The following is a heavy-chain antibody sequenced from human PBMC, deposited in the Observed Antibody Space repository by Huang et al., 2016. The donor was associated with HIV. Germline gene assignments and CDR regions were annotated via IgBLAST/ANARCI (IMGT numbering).Heavy chain of an antibody. D-gene: IGHD3-22*01. CDR1: GFTFSSYG. V-gene: IGHV3-30*02. J-gene: IGHJ4*02. CDR2: IHYDGSNR. Sequence: QVQLVESGGGVVQPGGSLRLSCAASGFTFSSYGRHWVRQALGKGLEWVAFIHYDGSNRYYADSVKGRFTISRDNSKNTLYLQMNSLRAEDTAVYFCAKFGSSGYLPRYSFDYWGQGTLVTVSS. CDR3: AKFGSSGYLPRYSFDY.